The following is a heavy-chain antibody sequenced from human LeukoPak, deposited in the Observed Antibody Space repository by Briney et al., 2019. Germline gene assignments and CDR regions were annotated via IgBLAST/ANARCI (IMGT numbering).Heavy chain of an antibody. CDR3: AKEGRIAVAHGFDY. J-gene: IGHJ4*02. D-gene: IGHD6-19*01. CDR2: ISYDGSNK. CDR1: GFTFSSYG. V-gene: IGHV3-30*18. Sequence: GGSLRLSCAASGFTFSSYGMHWVRQAPGKGLEWGAVISYDGSNKYYADSVKGRFTISRDNSKNTLYLQMNSLRAEDTAVYYCAKEGRIAVAHGFDYWGQGTLVTVSS.